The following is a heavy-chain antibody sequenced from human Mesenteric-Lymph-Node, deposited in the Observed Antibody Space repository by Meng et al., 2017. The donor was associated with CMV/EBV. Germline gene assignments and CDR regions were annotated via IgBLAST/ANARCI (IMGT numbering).Heavy chain of an antibody. J-gene: IGHJ4*02. CDR1: GFTFSSYA. Sequence: GESLKISCAASGFTFSSYAMTWVRQAPGKGLEWVSALSASGISTYYADSVKGRFTISRDNSRNTVYLQMNSLRADDTAMYYCASIGGCGGDCYYDYWGQGTLVTVSS. D-gene: IGHD2-21*01. CDR3: ASIGGCGGDCYYDY. CDR2: LSASGIST. V-gene: IGHV3-23*01.